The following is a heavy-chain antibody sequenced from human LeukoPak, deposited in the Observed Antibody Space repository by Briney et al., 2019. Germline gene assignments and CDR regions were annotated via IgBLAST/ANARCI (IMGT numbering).Heavy chain of an antibody. CDR2: IYYSGST. V-gene: IGHV4-31*03. D-gene: IGHD3-22*01. Sequence: PSQALSLTCTVSGGSISSGGYYWSWIRQHPGKGLEWIGYIYYSGSTYYNPSLKSRVTISVDTSKNQFSLKLSSVTAADTGVYYCARAKNNYHYYDSSGYYFGLWDYWGQGTLVTVSS. J-gene: IGHJ4*02. CDR3: ARAKNNYHYYDSSGYYFGLWDY. CDR1: GGSISSGGYY.